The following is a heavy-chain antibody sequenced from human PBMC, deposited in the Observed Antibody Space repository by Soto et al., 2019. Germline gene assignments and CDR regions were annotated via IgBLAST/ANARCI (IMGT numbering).Heavy chain of an antibody. CDR3: AKDRRGGSLGILASSFDY. J-gene: IGHJ4*02. CDR1: GFTFSSYA. V-gene: IGHV3-23*01. Sequence: GGSLRLSCAASGFTFSSYAMSWVRQAPGKGLEWVSAISGSGGSTYYADSVKGRFTISRDNSKNTLYLQMNSLRAEDTAVYYCAKDRRGGSLGILASSFDYWGQGTLVTVSS. D-gene: IGHD7-27*01. CDR2: ISGSGGST.